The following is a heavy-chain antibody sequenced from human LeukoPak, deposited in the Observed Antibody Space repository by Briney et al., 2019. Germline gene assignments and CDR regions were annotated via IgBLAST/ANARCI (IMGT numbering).Heavy chain of an antibody. CDR1: GYTFTSYA. CDR3: AREYYYSSGNYYNRIDY. V-gene: IGHV1-2*02. CDR2: IDPNSGGT. J-gene: IGHJ4*02. D-gene: IGHD3-10*01. Sequence: GASVKVSCKASGYTFTSYAMNWVRQAPGQGREWMGWIDPNSGGTNYAQKFQGRVTITRDTSISTAYMVLNRLRSDDTAVYSCAREYYYSSGNYYNRIDYWGQGTLVTVSS.